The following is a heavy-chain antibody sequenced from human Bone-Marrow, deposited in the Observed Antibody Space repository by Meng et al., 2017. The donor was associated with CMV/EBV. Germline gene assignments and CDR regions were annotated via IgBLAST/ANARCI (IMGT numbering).Heavy chain of an antibody. V-gene: IGHV3-30-3*01. Sequence: GGSLRLSCAASGFTFSSYAMHWVRQAPGKGLEWVAVISYDGSNKYYADSVKGRFTISRDNSKNTLYLQMNDLRGDDTAVYYCTRSMDVWGQGTTVTVSS. CDR2: ISYDGSNK. CDR1: GFTFSSYA. CDR3: TRSMDV. J-gene: IGHJ6*02.